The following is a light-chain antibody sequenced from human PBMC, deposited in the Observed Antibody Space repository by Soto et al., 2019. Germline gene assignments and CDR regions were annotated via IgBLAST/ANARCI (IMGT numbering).Light chain of an antibody. V-gene: IGLV2-14*03. CDR3: SSYASSNTVV. J-gene: IGLJ2*01. CDR1: SSDVGGYNY. CDR2: DVS. Sequence: QSVLTQPASVSGSPGQSITISCTGDSSDVGGYNYVSWYQHHPGKAPKLMIYDVSNRPSGVSNRFSGSKSGNTASLTISGLQAEDEADYYCSSYASSNTVVFGGGTKVTVL.